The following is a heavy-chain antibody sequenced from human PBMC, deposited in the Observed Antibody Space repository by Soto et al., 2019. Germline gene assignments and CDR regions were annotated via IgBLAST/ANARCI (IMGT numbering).Heavy chain of an antibody. V-gene: IGHV3-30-3*01. CDR3: ASIRYNWNFIDY. CDR2: ISYDGSNK. Sequence: GGSLRLSCAASGFTFSSYAMHWVRQAPGKGLEWVAVISYDGSNKYYADSVKGRFTISRDNSKNTLYLQMNSLRAEHTAVYYCASIRYNWNFIDYWGQGTLVTVSS. D-gene: IGHD1-7*01. CDR1: GFTFSSYA. J-gene: IGHJ4*02.